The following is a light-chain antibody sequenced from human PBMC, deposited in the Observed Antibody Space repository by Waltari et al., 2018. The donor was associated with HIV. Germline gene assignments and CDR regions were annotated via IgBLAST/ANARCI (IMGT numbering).Light chain of an antibody. J-gene: IGLJ2*01. CDR3: QSADSSGALGV. CDR2: KDN. V-gene: IGLV3-25*03. CDR1: PPPAQF. Sequence: YELTQPPSVSVSPGQTARITSSGDPPPAQFVHWYQQRPGQAPILLIFKDNKRPAGIPERFSGSSSGTTVTLTISGVQAEDEADYYCQSADSSGALGVFGGGTKLTVL.